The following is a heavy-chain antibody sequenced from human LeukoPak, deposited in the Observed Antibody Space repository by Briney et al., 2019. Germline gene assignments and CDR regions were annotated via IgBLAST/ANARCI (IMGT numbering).Heavy chain of an antibody. J-gene: IGHJ4*02. CDR1: GFTFSSYA. CDR2: IYYSGST. CDR3: ARQAIAAAGDYFDY. V-gene: IGHV4-39*01. D-gene: IGHD6-13*01. Sequence: PGGSLRLSCAASGFTFSSYAMSWVRQAPGKGLEWIGSIYYSGSTYYNPSLKSRVTISVDTSKNQFSLKLSSVTAADTAVYYCARQAIAAAGDYFDYWGQGTLVTVSS.